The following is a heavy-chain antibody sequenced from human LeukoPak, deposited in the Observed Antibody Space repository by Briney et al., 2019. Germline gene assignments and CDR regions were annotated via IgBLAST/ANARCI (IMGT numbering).Heavy chain of an antibody. CDR3: ARGKDSSGYGPFDY. D-gene: IGHD3-22*01. Sequence: ASVKVSCKASGYTFTSYGISWVRQAPGQGLEWMGWISAYNGNTNYAQKLQGRVTMTTDTSTSTAYMELRSLRVEDMAIYYCARGKDSSGYGPFDYCGQGTLVTVSS. V-gene: IGHV1-18*03. CDR1: GYTFTSYG. CDR2: ISAYNGNT. J-gene: IGHJ4*02.